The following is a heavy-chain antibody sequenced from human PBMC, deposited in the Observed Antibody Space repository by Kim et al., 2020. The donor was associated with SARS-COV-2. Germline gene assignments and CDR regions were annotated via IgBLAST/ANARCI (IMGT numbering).Heavy chain of an antibody. Sequence: SETLSLTCTVSGGSISSSTYYWGWIRQPPGKGLEWIGSIYYSGSTYYNPSLKSRVTISVDTSKNQFSLKLRSVTAADTAVYYCARHCNWGLAFFGSVSTYYYYYMDVWGKGTTVTVSS. V-gene: IGHV4-39*01. CDR1: GGSISSSTYY. D-gene: IGHD7-27*01. CDR3: ARHCNWGLAFFGSVSTYYYYYMDV. CDR2: IYYSGST. J-gene: IGHJ6*03.